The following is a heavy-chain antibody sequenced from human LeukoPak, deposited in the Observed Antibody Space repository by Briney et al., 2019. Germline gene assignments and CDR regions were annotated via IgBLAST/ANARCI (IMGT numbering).Heavy chain of an antibody. CDR2: INTDGSIT. CDR1: GFTFSSFW. V-gene: IGHV3-74*01. Sequence: GGSLRLSCAASGFTFSSFWMHWVRQAPGKGLVWVSRINTDGSITNYADSVKGRFTISRDNAKNTLYLQMNSLRAEDTAVYYCASEGSYDSRNSYIPDCWGQGTLATVSS. CDR3: ASEGSYDSRNSYIPDC. D-gene: IGHD3-10*01. J-gene: IGHJ4*02.